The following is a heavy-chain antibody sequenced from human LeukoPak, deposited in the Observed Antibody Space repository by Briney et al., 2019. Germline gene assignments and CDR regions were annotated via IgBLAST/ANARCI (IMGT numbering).Heavy chain of an antibody. D-gene: IGHD2-21*01. Sequence: SETLSLTCAVSGGPISSGGYSWSWIRRPPGKGLEWIGCLYHSGSSYYNPSLKSRVTISVDRSKNQFSLKLSSVTAADTAVYYCASFTLWRLDIWGQGTLVTVSS. CDR3: ASFTLWRLDI. V-gene: IGHV4-30-2*01. J-gene: IGHJ3*02. CDR1: GGPISSGGYS. CDR2: LYHSGSS.